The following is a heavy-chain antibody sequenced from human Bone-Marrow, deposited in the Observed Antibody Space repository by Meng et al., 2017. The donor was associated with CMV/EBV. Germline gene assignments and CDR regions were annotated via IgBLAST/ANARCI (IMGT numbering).Heavy chain of an antibody. J-gene: IGHJ2*01. D-gene: IGHD4-17*01. CDR3: AKDRTKVTFYWYFDL. CDR1: GFSFSSYT. V-gene: IGHV3-23*01. Sequence: GESLKISCAASGFSFSSYTMNWVRQAPGKGLEWVSAITKDGINTYYADSVKGRFTISRDNSKNTLYLRMNSLRAEDTAIYYCAKDRTKVTFYWYFDLWGRGTLVTVSS. CDR2: ITKDGINT.